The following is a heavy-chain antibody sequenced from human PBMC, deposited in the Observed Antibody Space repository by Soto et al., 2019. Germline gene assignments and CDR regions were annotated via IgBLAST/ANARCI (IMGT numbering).Heavy chain of an antibody. CDR1: GNTFTSYG. CDR2: ISTYNGNT. J-gene: IGHJ4*02. Sequence: QVPLVQSGAEVKKPGASVKVSCKASGNTFTSYGVSWVRQAPGQGLEWMGWISTYNGNTNYAEQFQGRVTLITDTSTSTAYMELRSLKSDDTAVYYCAREGSLSRLDQWGQGTLVTVSS. V-gene: IGHV1-18*04. CDR3: AREGSLSRLDQ.